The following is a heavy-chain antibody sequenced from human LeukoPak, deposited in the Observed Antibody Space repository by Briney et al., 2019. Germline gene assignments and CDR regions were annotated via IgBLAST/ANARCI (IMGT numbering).Heavy chain of an antibody. CDR2: INPSGGNT. V-gene: IGHV1-46*01. CDR3: AREFYILTGYSAGPYFDY. D-gene: IGHD3-9*01. CDR1: GYTFTSYY. J-gene: IGHJ4*02. Sequence: ASVKVSCKASGYTFTSYYMHWVRQAPGQGLEWMGIINPSGGNTSYAQKFQGRVTMTRDTSTSTVYMELSSLRSEDTAVYYCAREFYILTGYSAGPYFDYWGQGTLVTVSS.